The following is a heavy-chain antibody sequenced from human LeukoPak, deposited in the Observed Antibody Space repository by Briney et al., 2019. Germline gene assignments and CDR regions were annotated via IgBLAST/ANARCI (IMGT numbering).Heavy chain of an antibody. CDR3: ARDYKAAGIDY. Sequence: ASVTVSCKASGYTFTSHAMNWVRQAPGQGLEWMGWINTNTGNPTYAQGFTGRFVFSLDTSVSTAYLQISSLKAEDTAVYYCARDYKAAGIDYWGQGTLVTVSS. J-gene: IGHJ4*02. CDR2: INTNTGNP. V-gene: IGHV7-4-1*02. CDR1: GYTFTSHA. D-gene: IGHD6-13*01.